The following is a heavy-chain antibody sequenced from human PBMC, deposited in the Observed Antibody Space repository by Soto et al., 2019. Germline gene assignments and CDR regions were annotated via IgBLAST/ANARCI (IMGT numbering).Heavy chain of an antibody. CDR2: IFSTDEK. CDR3: ARIRGGYYDLDY. D-gene: IGHD3-22*01. J-gene: IGHJ4*02. V-gene: IGHV2-26*01. CDR1: GFSLSNARMG. Sequence: GHTLVNPTETLTLTCTVSGFSLSNARMGVSWIRQTTGTALEWLAHIFSTDEKSYSTSLQSRLTISDDTSKLQVVLTMTNMDPVETATYECARIRGGYYDLDYWGQGTLVTASS.